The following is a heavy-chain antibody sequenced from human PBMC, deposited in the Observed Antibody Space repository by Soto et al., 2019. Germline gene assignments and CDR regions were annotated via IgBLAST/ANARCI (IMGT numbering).Heavy chain of an antibody. CDR1: GVSISSGGHS. CDR3: ARRGYFGSGVFDY. J-gene: IGHJ4*02. V-gene: IGHV4-31*03. Sequence: PSETLSLTCTVSGVSISSGGHSWSWIRQHPGKGLEWIGHIYYSGSTNYNPSLKSRVTISVDTSKNQFSLKLTSVTAADTAVYYCARRGYFGSGVFDYWGQGTPVPVSS. D-gene: IGHD3-10*01. CDR2: IYYSGST.